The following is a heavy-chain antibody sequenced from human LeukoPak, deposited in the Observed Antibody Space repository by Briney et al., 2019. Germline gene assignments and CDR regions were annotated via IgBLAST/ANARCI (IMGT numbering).Heavy chain of an antibody. CDR2: IRYDGSNK. CDR1: GFTFSSYD. V-gene: IGHV3-30*02. D-gene: IGHD3-3*01. J-gene: IGHJ4*02. Sequence: GGSLRLSCAASGFTFSSYDMHWVRQAPGKGLEWVAFIRYDGSNKYYADSVKGRFTISRDNSKNTLYLQMNSLRAEDTAVYYCAKEGYDFWSGSFDYWGQGTLVTVSS. CDR3: AKEGYDFWSGSFDY.